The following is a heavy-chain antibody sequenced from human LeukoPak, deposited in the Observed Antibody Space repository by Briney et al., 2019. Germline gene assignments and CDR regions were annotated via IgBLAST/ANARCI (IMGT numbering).Heavy chain of an antibody. J-gene: IGHJ4*02. V-gene: IGHV5-51*01. CDR3: ARRFSTFEFFDF. CDR2: IYPGDSDT. D-gene: IGHD2-2*01. Sequence: GESLKISCKGSGYSFTDYWTGWVRQTPGQGLEWMGIIYPGDSDTRYSPSFQGQVTISADKSLSTAYLQWSTLKASDTAMYYCARRFSTFEFFDFWGQGTLVTVSS. CDR1: GYSFTDYW.